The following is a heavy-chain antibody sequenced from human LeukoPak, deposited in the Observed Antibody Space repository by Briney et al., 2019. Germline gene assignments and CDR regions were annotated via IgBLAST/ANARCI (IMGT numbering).Heavy chain of an antibody. J-gene: IGHJ4*02. CDR1: GYTFTSYY. CDR2: INPSGGST. D-gene: IGHD1-14*01. CDR3: ARDLEIHIRYNGKMGY. V-gene: IGHV1-46*01. Sequence: ASVKVSCKASGYTFTSYYMHWLRQAPGQGLEWMGIINPSGGSTSYAQKFQGRVTMTRDTSTSTVYMELSSLRSEDTAVYYCARDLEIHIRYNGKMGYWGQGTLVTVSS.